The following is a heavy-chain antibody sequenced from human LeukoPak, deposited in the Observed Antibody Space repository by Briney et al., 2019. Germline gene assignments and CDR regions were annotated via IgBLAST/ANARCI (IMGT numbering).Heavy chain of an antibody. CDR1: GYSFTRYW. V-gene: IGHV5-10-1*01. D-gene: IGHD6-19*01. CDR3: ARTYSSGWAFFDY. CDR2: IDPSDSYT. J-gene: IGHJ4*02. Sequence: GESLKISCKASGYSFTRYWISWVRQMPGKGLEWMGRIDPSDSYTNYSPSFQGHVTISADKSISTAYLQWRSLKASDTAIYYCARTYSSGWAFFDYWGQGNMVTASS.